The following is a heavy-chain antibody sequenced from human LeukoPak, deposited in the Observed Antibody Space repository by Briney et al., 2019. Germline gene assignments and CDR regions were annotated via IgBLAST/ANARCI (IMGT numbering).Heavy chain of an antibody. Sequence: GASVKVSCKVSGYTLTELSMHWVRQAPGKGLEWMGGFDPEDGETIYAQKLQGRVTMTEDTSTDTAYMELSSLRSEDTAVYYCATSEDRSSGYYYPYFDYWGQGTLVTVSS. D-gene: IGHD3-22*01. J-gene: IGHJ4*02. V-gene: IGHV1-24*01. CDR1: GYTLTELS. CDR2: FDPEDGET. CDR3: ATSEDRSSGYYYPYFDY.